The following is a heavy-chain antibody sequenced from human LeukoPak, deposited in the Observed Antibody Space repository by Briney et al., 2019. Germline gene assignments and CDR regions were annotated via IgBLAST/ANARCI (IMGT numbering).Heavy chain of an antibody. Sequence: ASVKVSCKASGYTFTNCDINWVRQATGQGLEWMGWMNPNNGNAGYAQKFQDKVTMTRDTSISTAYMELSSLRSEDTAIYYCARGAWYNSAYTALHYFDYWGQGTLVTVSS. CDR3: ARGAWYNSAYTALHYFDY. V-gene: IGHV1-8*01. J-gene: IGHJ4*02. D-gene: IGHD6-19*01. CDR2: MNPNNGNA. CDR1: GYTFTNCD.